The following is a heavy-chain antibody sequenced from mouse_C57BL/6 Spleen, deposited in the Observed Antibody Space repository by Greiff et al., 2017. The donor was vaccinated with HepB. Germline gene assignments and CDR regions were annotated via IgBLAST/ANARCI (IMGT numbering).Heavy chain of an antibody. D-gene: IGHD2-2*01. V-gene: IGHV1-18*01. J-gene: IGHJ3*01. CDR3: ARGDGYEGDWFAY. CDR1: GYTFTDYN. Sequence: VQLKQSGPELVKPGASVKIPCKASGYTFTDYNMDWVKQSHGKSLEWIGDINPNNGGTIYNQKFKGKATLTVDKSSSTAYMELRSLTSEDTAVYYCARGDGYEGDWFAYWGQGTLVTVSA. CDR2: INPNNGGT.